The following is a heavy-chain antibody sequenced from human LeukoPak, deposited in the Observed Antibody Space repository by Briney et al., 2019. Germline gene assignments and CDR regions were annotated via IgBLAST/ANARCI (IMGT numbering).Heavy chain of an antibody. CDR2: ISYDGSNK. CDR1: GFTFSSYA. J-gene: IGHJ6*03. CDR3: ARVYVGLPYHYYYYMDV. V-gene: IGHV3-30*04. Sequence: PGGSLRLSCAASGFTFSSYAMHWVRQAPGKGLEWVAVISYDGSNKYYADSVKGRFTISRDNSKNTLYLQMNSLRAEDTAVYYCARVYVGLPYHYYYYMDVWGKGTTVTVSS. D-gene: IGHD2-8*01.